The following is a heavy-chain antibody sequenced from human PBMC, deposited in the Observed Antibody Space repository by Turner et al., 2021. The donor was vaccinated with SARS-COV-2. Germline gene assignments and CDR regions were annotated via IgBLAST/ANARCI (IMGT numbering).Heavy chain of an antibody. CDR3: AKNEMAMIVVVITLFDY. Sequence: EVQLVESGGGLVKPGGSLRLSCAASGFTFSSHRMNWVRQAPGKGLEWVSSIGSTTRYIYYGDSVKGRFTISRDNAKKSLYLQMNSLRVEDTAVYYCAKNEMAMIVVVITLFDYWGQGTLVTVSS. CDR2: IGSTTRYI. D-gene: IGHD3-22*01. J-gene: IGHJ4*02. CDR1: GFTFSSHR. V-gene: IGHV3-21*04.